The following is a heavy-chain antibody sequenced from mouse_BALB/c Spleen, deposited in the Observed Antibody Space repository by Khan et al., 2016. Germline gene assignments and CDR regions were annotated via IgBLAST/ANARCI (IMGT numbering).Heavy chain of an antibody. CDR1: GYSITSDYA. J-gene: IGHJ3*01. V-gene: IGHV3-2*02. Sequence: EVQLLESGPGLVKPSQSLSLTCTVSGYSITSDYAWYWIRQLPGNKLEWMGYISYSGNTSYNPSFKSRISITRDTSKNPSFMRLNSVTTEDTATYYRAEEVGWFAYWGQGTLVTVSA. CDR2: ISYSGNT. CDR3: AEEVGWFAY.